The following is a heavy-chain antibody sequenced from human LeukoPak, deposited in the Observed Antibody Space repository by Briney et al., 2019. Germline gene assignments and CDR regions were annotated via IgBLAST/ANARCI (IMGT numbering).Heavy chain of an antibody. Sequence: SETLSLTCTVSGGSISSSSYYWGWIRQPPGKGLEWIGSIYYSGSTYYNPSLKSRVTISVDTSKNQFSLKLSSVTAADTAVYYCARGLVRGVIIYAPDYWGQGTLVTVSS. CDR2: IYYSGST. CDR3: ARGLVRGVIIYAPDY. V-gene: IGHV4-39*07. J-gene: IGHJ4*02. D-gene: IGHD3-10*01. CDR1: GGSISSSSYY.